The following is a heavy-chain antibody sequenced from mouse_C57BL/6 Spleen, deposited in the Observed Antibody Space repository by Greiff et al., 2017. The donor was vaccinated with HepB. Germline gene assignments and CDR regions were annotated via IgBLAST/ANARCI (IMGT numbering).Heavy chain of an antibody. J-gene: IGHJ1*03. CDR1: GFPITSGYY. CDR3: AGDTEGLGYFDV. CDR2: ITHSGET. D-gene: IGHD3-3*01. Sequence: VKLQESGPGLVKPSQSLFLTCSITGFPITSGYYWIWIRQSPGKPLEWMGYITHSGETFYNPSLQSPISITRETSKNQFFLQLNSVTTEDTAMYYCAGDTEGLGYFDVWGTGTTVTVSS. V-gene: IGHV12-3*01.